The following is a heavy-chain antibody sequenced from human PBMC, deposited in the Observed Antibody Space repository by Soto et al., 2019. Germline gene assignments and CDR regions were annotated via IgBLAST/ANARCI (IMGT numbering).Heavy chain of an antibody. CDR1: GGSVSGEH. V-gene: IGHV4-59*02. Sequence: LSLTCSVSGGSVSGEHWSWIRQSPGRRLEWIGNIHRSGHTKYSPSLESRITISVDTSMNQVSLTLKSVTAADTALYYCARDPGQWLVTGAFETWGQGTMVTVAS. CDR3: ARDPGQWLVTGAFET. CDR2: IHRSGHT. D-gene: IGHD6-19*01. J-gene: IGHJ3*02.